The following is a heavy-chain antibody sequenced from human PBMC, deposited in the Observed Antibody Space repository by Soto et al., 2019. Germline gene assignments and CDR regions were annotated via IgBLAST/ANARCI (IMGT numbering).Heavy chain of an antibody. CDR1: GYTFTSYA. Sequence: GASVKVSCKASGYTFTSYAMNWARQAPGQGLEWMGWINTNTGNPTYAQGFTGRFVFSLDTSVSTAYLQICSLKAEDTAVYYCAREFSGWYSFYYYYGMDVWGQGTTVTVSS. CDR3: AREFSGWYSFYYYYGMDV. J-gene: IGHJ6*02. V-gene: IGHV7-4-1*01. CDR2: INTNTGNP. D-gene: IGHD6-19*01.